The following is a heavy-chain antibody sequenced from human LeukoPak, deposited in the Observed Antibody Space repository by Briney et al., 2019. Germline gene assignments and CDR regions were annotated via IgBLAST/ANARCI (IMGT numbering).Heavy chain of an antibody. J-gene: IGHJ4*02. CDR2: IWYDGSNK. CDR1: GFTFSSYG. V-gene: IGHV3-33*01. D-gene: IGHD3-22*01. Sequence: RSLRLSCAASGFTFSSYGMHWVRQAPGKGLEWVAVIWYDGSNKYYADSVKGRFTISRDNSKNTLYLQMNSLRAEDTAVYYCARGSFDRYDSSGYYLDYWGQGTLVTVSS. CDR3: ARGSFDRYDSSGYYLDY.